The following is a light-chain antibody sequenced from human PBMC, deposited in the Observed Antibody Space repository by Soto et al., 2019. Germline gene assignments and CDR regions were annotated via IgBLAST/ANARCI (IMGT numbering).Light chain of an antibody. CDR1: QSINIY. CDR2: DAS. V-gene: IGKV1-39*01. J-gene: IGKJ4*01. Sequence: DIQMTQSPSSLSASVGDRVTIACRASQSINIYLSWYQQEPGKAPKLLMYDASSLQSGVPSRFRGSGSGTHFTLTISGLQREDFATYYCQQNYRTPLTFGGGTKVEIK. CDR3: QQNYRTPLT.